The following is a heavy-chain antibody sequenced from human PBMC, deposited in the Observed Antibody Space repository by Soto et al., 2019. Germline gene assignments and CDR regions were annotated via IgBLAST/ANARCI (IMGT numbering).Heavy chain of an antibody. J-gene: IGHJ4*02. CDR3: ARRGSVSYYDY. V-gene: IGHV3-23*01. D-gene: IGHD6-19*01. CDR1: GFTFSIYA. Sequence: EVPLLESGGGLVQPGGSLRLSCAASGFTFSIYAMRWVRQAPVKGLEWVSAISGSGDNTYYADSVKGRFTISRDNSKNTLYLQMNSLRAEDTAVYYCARRGSVSYYDYWGQGTLVTVSS. CDR2: ISGSGDNT.